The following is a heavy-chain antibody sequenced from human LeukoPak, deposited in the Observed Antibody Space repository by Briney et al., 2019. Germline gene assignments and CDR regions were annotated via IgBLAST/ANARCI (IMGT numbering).Heavy chain of an antibody. D-gene: IGHD3-22*01. V-gene: IGHV1-46*01. J-gene: IGHJ4*02. CDR3: ARVSNARTTMITDY. CDR1: GGTFSSYA. CDR2: INPSGGST. Sequence: ASVKVSCKASGGTFSSYAISWVRQAPGQGLEWMGIINPSGGSTSYAQKFQGRVTMTRDTSTSTVYMELSSLRSEDTAVYYCARVSNARTTMITDYWGQGTLVTVSS.